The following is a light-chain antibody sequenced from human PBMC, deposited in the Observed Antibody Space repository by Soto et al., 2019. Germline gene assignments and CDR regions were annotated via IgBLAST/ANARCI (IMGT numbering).Light chain of an antibody. V-gene: IGKV1-39*01. CDR1: QSISNY. CDR3: QQSYHTLPLT. J-gene: IGKJ4*01. Sequence: DIQMTQSPSSLSASVGDRVTITCRASQSISNYVNWYQQRLGKAPNLLIYAASSLQSGVPSRFSSSGSGRDFTLTISSLHPEDFATYYCQQSYHTLPLTFGGGTKVEI. CDR2: AAS.